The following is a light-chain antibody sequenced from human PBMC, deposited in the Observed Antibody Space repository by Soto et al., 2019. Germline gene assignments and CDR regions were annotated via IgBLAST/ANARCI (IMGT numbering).Light chain of an antibody. Sequence: EIVLTQSPSTLSLSAGDKATLSCRASQTVYSNYLACYQQKPGQPPRLLVYGASDMAAGVPSRFSGSGSGTDFTLTISSLEPEDFAVYFCQQYIMSPTTCGPGTKVGPGTKVDVE. CDR3: QQYIMSPTTCGPGTK. V-gene: IGKV3-20*01. CDR2: GAS. J-gene: IGKJ3*01. CDR1: QTVYSNY.